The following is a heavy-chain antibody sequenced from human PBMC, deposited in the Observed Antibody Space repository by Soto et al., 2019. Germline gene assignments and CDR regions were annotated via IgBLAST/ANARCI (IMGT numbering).Heavy chain of an antibody. D-gene: IGHD6-19*01. V-gene: IGHV3-23*01. J-gene: IGHJ4*02. CDR3: AKDRPAAGSQWLVPI. CDR2: ISDSGGNT. Sequence: GSLRLSCAASVFTCSSCAMSWVRQAPGMGLQWVSAISDSGGNTYYADSVRGRFTISRDNSKNTLYLQLNSLGAEDTAVYYCAKDRPAAGSQWLVPIWGRGTLVTVSS. CDR1: VFTCSSCA.